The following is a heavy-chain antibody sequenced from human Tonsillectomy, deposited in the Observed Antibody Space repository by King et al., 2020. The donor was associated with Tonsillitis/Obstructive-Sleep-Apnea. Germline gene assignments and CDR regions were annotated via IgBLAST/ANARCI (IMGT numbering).Heavy chain of an antibody. V-gene: IGHV3-30*18. CDR2: ISYDGRNK. D-gene: IGHD3-10*01. CDR1: GFTFSSYG. J-gene: IGHJ6*03. CDR3: ANSPTMVRVGYMDV. Sequence: VQLVESGGGVVQPGRSLRLSCAASGFTFSSYGIHWVRQAPGKGLEWVAVISYDGRNKYYADSVKGRFTISRDNSKNTLYLQMNSLRAEDTAVYYCANSPTMVRVGYMDVWGKGTTVTVSS.